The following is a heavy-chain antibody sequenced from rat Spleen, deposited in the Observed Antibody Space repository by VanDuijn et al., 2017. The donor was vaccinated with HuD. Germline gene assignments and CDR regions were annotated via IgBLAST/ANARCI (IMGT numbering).Heavy chain of an antibody. V-gene: IGHV6-8*01. Sequence: EVQLVETGGSLVQPGKSLKLTCATSGFTFSNAWMHWVRQSPEKQLEWVAQIKAKSNNYATYYAESVKGRFTISRDDSKSSVYLQMNSLKEEDTAIYYCTCDSSYIPFAYWGQGTLVTVSS. J-gene: IGHJ3*01. CDR3: TCDSSYIPFAY. D-gene: IGHD1-2*01. CDR2: IKAKSNNYAT. CDR1: GFTFSNAW.